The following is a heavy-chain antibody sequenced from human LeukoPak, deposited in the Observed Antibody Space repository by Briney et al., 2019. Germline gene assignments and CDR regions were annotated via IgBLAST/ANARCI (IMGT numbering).Heavy chain of an antibody. Sequence: TLSLSCAVSVGSISGGSSSCGCVRHPPGDGREWIGYIYLGGTTYNKPSLKSGVTISVARPRNQFFLKLIAVTAADPPVNCWDRGYGGNFYWYFDLWGRGTLVTVSS. CDR1: VGSISGGSSS. CDR2: IYLGGTT. D-gene: IGHD4-17*01. J-gene: IGHJ2*01. CDR3: DRGYGGNFYWYFDL. V-gene: IGHV4-30-2*01.